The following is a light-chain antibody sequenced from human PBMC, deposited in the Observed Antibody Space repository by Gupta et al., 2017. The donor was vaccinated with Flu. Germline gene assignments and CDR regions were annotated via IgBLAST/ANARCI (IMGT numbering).Light chain of an antibody. CDR2: GAS. Sequence: GTLSLSPGERATLSCRASQSVFRNYFAWYQHRPRHAPMLLIWGASNRGSGLPDRFSGSGSGTDFALTISRLAPEDFAVYCCQRESSSPPTFGQGTKVEIK. J-gene: IGKJ1*01. V-gene: IGKV3-20*01. CDR1: QSVFRNY. CDR3: QRESSSPPT.